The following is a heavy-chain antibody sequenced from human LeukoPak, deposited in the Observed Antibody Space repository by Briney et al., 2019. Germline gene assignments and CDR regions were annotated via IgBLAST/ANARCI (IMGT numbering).Heavy chain of an antibody. CDR3: AKEYGYDYNYFYSMDV. Sequence: GGSLRLSCAASGFTFSSYTMNWVRQAPGKGLEWVSSIYSSHSYKYNADSVKGRFTISRDNSKNTVYLQMNSLRAEDTAVYFCAKEYGYDYNYFYSMDVWGKGTTVTISS. J-gene: IGHJ6*03. D-gene: IGHD1-1*01. CDR1: GFTFSSYT. V-gene: IGHV3-21*01. CDR2: IYSSHSYK.